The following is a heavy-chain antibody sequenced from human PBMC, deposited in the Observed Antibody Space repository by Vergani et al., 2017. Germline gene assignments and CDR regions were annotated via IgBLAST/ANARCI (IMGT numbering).Heavy chain of an antibody. Sequence: EVQLVESGGGIVKPGGSLRLSCVASGFSFRNAWMNWVRRTPGKGLELVGRIKSTFDRGTTDYAAAVKGRFTISRDDSKNTLFLQMNGPKTEDIGVYYCTTDPRYCGDGSCYWLRDHHYYGMDVWGQGTTVTVSS. CDR1: GFSFRNAW. J-gene: IGHJ6*02. CDR3: TTDPRYCGDGSCYWLRDHHYYGMDV. D-gene: IGHD2-21*01. V-gene: IGHV3-15*07. CDR2: IKSTFDRGTT.